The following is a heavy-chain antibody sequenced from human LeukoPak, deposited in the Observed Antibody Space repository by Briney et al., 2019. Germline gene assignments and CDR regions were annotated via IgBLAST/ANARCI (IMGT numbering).Heavy chain of an antibody. CDR1: GGSFSGYY. J-gene: IGHJ5*02. CDR3: ARDRFRPNYYYGSGSYRFWFDP. Sequence: SETLSLTCAVYGGSFSGYYWSWIRQPPGKGLEWIGEINHSGSTNYNPSLKSRVTISVDTSKNQFSLKLSSVTAADTAVYYCARDRFRPNYYYGSGSYRFWFDPWGQGTLVTVSS. CDR2: INHSGST. V-gene: IGHV4-34*01. D-gene: IGHD3-10*01.